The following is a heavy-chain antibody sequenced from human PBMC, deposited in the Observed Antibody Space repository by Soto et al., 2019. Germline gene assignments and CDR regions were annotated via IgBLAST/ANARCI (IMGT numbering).Heavy chain of an antibody. V-gene: IGHV3-21*01. Sequence: GGSLRLSCAASGFTFSSYSMNWVRQAPGKGLEWVSSISSSSSYIYYADSVKGRFTISRDNAKNSLYLQMNSLIAEDRAVVYCSRDNPTRRGGYFDYWGQGTLVTVSS. CDR2: ISSSSSYI. D-gene: IGHD3-10*01. J-gene: IGHJ4*02. CDR3: SRDNPTRRGGYFDY. CDR1: GFTFSSYS.